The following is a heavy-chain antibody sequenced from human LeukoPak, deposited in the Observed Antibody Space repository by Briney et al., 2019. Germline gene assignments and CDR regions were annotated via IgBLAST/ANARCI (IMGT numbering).Heavy chain of an antibody. V-gene: IGHV1-18*01. CDR2: ISAYNGNT. J-gene: IGHJ6*02. D-gene: IGHD5-12*01. CDR3: ARARDIVATSYYYYYYGMDV. Sequence: GASVKVSCRTSGYTFTNYIISWVRQAPGQGLEWMGWISAYNGNTNYAQKLQGRVTMTTDTSTSTAYMELRSLRSDDTAVYYCARARDIVATSYYYYYYGMDVWGQGTTVTVSS. CDR1: GYTFTNYI.